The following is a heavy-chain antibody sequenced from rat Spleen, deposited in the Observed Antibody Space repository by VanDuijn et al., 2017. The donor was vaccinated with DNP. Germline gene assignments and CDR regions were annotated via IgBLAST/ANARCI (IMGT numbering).Heavy chain of an antibody. Sequence: EVQLVESFGGLVQPGGPLKLSCAAPVFTISDYYMAWVRQAPKKGLAWVATIVYDGSRTYYRDYVKGRCTISRDNAKSTLYLQMDSLRSEDTDTYYCATHSYGGYPDYLGQGVMVTVSS. CDR1: VFTISDYY. J-gene: IGHJ2*01. CDR2: IVYDGSRT. V-gene: IGHV5S10*01. CDR3: ATHSYGGYPDY. D-gene: IGHD1-11*01.